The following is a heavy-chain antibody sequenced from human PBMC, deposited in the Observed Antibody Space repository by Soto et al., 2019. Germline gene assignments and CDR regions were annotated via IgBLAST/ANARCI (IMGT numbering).Heavy chain of an antibody. J-gene: IGHJ5*02. CDR3: ARKRGSGSSFDP. CDR1: GYTFTSYA. V-gene: IGHV1-3*01. CDR2: INAGNGNT. Sequence: SVKDSCQASGYTFTSYAMHWVRQAPGQRLEWMGWINAGNGNTKYSQKFQGRVTITRDTSASTAYMELSSLRSEDTAVYYCARKRGSGSSFDPWGQGTLVTVSS. D-gene: IGHD3-10*01.